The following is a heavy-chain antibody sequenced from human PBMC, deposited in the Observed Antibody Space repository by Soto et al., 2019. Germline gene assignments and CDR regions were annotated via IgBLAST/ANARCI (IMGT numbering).Heavy chain of an antibody. CDR2: ISYDGSNK. J-gene: IGHJ4*02. CDR1: GFTFSSYA. Sequence: GGSLRLSCAASGFTFSSYAMHWVRQAPGKGLEWVAVISYDGSNKYYADSVKGRFTISRDNSKNTLYPQMNSLRAEDTAVYYCATGRGEQLATFDYWGQGTLVTVSS. D-gene: IGHD3-10*01. CDR3: ATGRGEQLATFDY. V-gene: IGHV3-30-3*01.